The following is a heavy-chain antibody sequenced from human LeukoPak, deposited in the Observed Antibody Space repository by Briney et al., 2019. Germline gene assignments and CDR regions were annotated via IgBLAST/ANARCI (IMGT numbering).Heavy chain of an antibody. CDR1: GFTFSSYG. Sequence: GGSLRLSCAASGFTFSSYGMHWVRQAPGKGLEWVAFIRYDGSNKYYADSVKGRFTISRDNSKNTLYLQMNSLRAEDTAVYYCYNLRYYGWVKARGGQGTLVTVTS. J-gene: IGHJ4*02. CDR2: IRYDGSNK. D-gene: IGHD3-9*01. V-gene: IGHV3-30*02. CDR3: YNLRYYGWVKAR.